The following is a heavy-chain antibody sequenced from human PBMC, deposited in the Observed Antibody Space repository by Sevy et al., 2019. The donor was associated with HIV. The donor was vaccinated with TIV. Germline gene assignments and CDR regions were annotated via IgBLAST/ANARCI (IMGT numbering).Heavy chain of an antibody. V-gene: IGHV3-15*01. D-gene: IGHD3-22*01. CDR3: TTEGDYDSSSYPFDY. CDR2: IKSKTDGGTT. J-gene: IGHJ4*02. Sequence: GGSLRLSCAASGFTFSNAWMSWVRQAPGKGLEWVGRIKSKTDGGTTDYAAPVKGRFTISRDDSKNTLYLQMNSLKTEDTAVYYCTTEGDYDSSSYPFDYWGQGTLVTVSS. CDR1: GFTFSNAW.